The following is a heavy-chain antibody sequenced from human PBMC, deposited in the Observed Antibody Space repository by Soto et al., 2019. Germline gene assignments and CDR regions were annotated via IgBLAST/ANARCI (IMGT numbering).Heavy chain of an antibody. J-gene: IGHJ6*02. CDR3: AKVPRSGEDPYYGLDV. Sequence: EVQLLESGGGLVQPGGSLRLSCAASGFTFSTHAISWVRQAPGNGLEWVSTIIGSGDNTFYADSVKGRVTISRDNSKNTLYLQINSLRAEDTAVYFCAKVPRSGEDPYYGLDVWGQGTTVTVSS. CDR1: GFTFSTHA. D-gene: IGHD7-27*01. V-gene: IGHV3-23*01. CDR2: IIGSGDNT.